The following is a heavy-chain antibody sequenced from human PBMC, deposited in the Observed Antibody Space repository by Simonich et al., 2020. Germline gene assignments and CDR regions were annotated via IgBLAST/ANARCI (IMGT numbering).Heavy chain of an antibody. CDR3: ARDYSNYDAFDI. V-gene: IGHV3-74*01. J-gene: IGHJ3*02. CDR2: ITIDGSST. D-gene: IGHD4-4*01. Sequence: EVQLVESGGGLVQPGGSLRLSCAASGFHFSSYWMNWVRQAPGKGLGLVSHITIDGSSTSYAYSVKGRFSISRANAKNTLYLQMNSLRAEDTAVYYCARDYSNYDAFDIWGQGTMVTVSS. CDR1: GFHFSSYW.